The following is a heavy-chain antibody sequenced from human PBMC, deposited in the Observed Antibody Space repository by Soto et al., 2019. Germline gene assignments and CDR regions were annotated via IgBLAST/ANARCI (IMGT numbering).Heavy chain of an antibody. J-gene: IGHJ4*02. V-gene: IGHV3-72*01. Sequence: EVQLVESGGGLVQPGGSLRLSCAASGFTFSDHYMDWVRQAPGKGLEWVGRTRNKANSYTTEYAASVKGRFTISRDDSKNSLYLQMNSLKTADTAVYYCARVDDSSGYYRDYWGQGTLVTVSS. CDR2: TRNKANSYTT. D-gene: IGHD3-22*01. CDR3: ARVDDSSGYYRDY. CDR1: GFTFSDHY.